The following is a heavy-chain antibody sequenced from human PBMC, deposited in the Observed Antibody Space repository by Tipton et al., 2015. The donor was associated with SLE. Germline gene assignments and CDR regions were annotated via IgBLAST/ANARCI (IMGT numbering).Heavy chain of an antibody. D-gene: IGHD6-6*01. J-gene: IGHJ5*02. CDR2: IYDSGST. Sequence: TLSLTCIVSGGSISTYFWTWIRQPPGKGLEWIGNIYDSGSTNYNPTLKRRVTISLDTSKNQISLKLTSVTAADTAVYYCVRDTKAARPGWFDPWGQGTLVTVRS. CDR3: VRDTKAARPGWFDP. CDR1: GGSISTYF. V-gene: IGHV4-59*01.